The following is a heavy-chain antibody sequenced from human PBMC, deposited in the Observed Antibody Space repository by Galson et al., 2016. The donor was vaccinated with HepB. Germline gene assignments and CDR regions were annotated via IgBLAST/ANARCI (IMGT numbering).Heavy chain of an antibody. D-gene: IGHD6-19*01. Sequence: SVKVSCKASGYTFSDYGISWVRQAPGQGLEWMGWISAYNGNTNFAQKVQGRVTMTTDTSTSTAYMELRSLTSDDTAVYYCALDRSGWSAQFDYWGQGTLVTVSS. V-gene: IGHV1-18*04. CDR1: GYTFSDYG. CDR2: ISAYNGNT. CDR3: ALDRSGWSAQFDY. J-gene: IGHJ4*02.